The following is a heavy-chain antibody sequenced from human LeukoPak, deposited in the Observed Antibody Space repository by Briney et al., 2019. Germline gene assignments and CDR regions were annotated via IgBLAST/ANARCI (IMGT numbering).Heavy chain of an antibody. V-gene: IGHV4-59*01. CDR3: ASGLHYYDSSGYLYY. CDR1: GGSISSYY. CDR2: IYYSGST. Sequence: PSETLSLTCTVSGGSISSYYWSWIRQPPGKGLEWIGYIYYSGSTNYNPSLKSRVTISVDTSKNQFSLKLSSVTAADTAVYYCASGLHYYDSSGYLYYWGQGTLVTVSS. J-gene: IGHJ4*02. D-gene: IGHD3-22*01.